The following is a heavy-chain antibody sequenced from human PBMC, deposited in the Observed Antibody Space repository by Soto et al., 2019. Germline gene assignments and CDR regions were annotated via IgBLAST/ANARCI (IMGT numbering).Heavy chain of an antibody. J-gene: IGHJ6*02. CDR3: ARGGKGGSNFYGLDV. V-gene: IGHV5-51*01. CDR1: GYRFTTYW. D-gene: IGHD1-26*01. CDR2: FYPGDSDS. Sequence: GESLKISCQASGYRFTTYWIGWVRQMPGKGLEWMGIFYPGDSDSTYSPSFQGQVTISGDKSISAAYLQWSSLKASGTAIYYCARGGKGGSNFYGLDVWGQGTTVTVSS.